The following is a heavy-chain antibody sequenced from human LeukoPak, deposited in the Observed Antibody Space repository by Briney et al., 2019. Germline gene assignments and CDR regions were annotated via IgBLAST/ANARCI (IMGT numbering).Heavy chain of an antibody. CDR3: ARKIRGVIYSFDY. V-gene: IGHV4-39*01. D-gene: IGHD3-10*01. CDR1: GGSISSSSYY. CDR2: IYYSGST. Sequence: SETLSLSCTVSGGSISSSSYYWGWIRQPPGKGLEWIGSIYYSGSTYYNPSLKSRVTISVDTSKNQFSLKLSSVTAADTAVYYCARKIRGVIYSFDYWGQRTLVTVSS. J-gene: IGHJ4*02.